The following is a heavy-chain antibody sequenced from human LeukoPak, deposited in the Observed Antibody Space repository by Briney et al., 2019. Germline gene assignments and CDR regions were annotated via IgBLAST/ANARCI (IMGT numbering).Heavy chain of an antibody. V-gene: IGHV1-46*01. J-gene: IGHJ4*02. D-gene: IGHD3-22*01. CDR3: ARDLPLVKDSYYSSAYDNNLSVY. Sequence: ASVKVSCKASGYTFTGYYLHWVRQAPGQGLEWVGMINPSGGSTSHAQKFQGRVTMTIDSSTSTVYMELSSLRSEDTAVYYCARDLPLVKDSYYSSAYDNNLSVYWGQGTLVTVST. CDR2: INPSGGST. CDR1: GYTFTGYY.